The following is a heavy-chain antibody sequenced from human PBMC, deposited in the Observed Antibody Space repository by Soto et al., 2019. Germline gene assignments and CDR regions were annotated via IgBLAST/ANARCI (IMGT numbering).Heavy chain of an antibody. CDR1: GFTFSSYA. CDR3: AKDRVTTVTTKTFDY. V-gene: IGHV3-23*01. J-gene: IGHJ4*02. D-gene: IGHD4-17*01. CDR2: LSASGTST. Sequence: EVQLLESGGGLVQPGGSLRLSCAPSGFTFSSYAMSWVRQAPGKGLEWVSALSASGTSTYYADSVKGRFTISRDNSKNTLYLQLNSLGAEDTAVYYWAKDRVTTVTTKTFDYWGQGTLVTVSS.